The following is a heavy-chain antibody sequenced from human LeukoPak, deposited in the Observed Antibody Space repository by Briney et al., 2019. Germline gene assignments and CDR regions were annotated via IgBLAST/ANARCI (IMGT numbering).Heavy chain of an antibody. CDR1: GDSVSSNSGT. D-gene: IGHD5-12*01. Sequence: SQTLSLTCAISGDSVSSNSGTWNLIRQSPSRGLEWLGRTYYRSKWYNDYAVSVKSRITINPDTSKNQFSLQLNSVTPEDTAVYYCARGSNSGYDYPFDYWGQGTLVTVSS. J-gene: IGHJ4*02. V-gene: IGHV6-1*01. CDR2: TYYRSKWYN. CDR3: ARGSNSGYDYPFDY.